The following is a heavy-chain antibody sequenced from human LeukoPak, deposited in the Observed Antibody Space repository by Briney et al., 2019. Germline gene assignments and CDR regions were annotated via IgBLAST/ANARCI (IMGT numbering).Heavy chain of an antibody. CDR3: ASERGQLVLVY. D-gene: IGHD6-6*01. CDR2: ISSSGSTI. V-gene: IGHV3-48*03. Sequence: GGSLRLSCAASGFTFSSYEMNWVRQAPGKGLEWVSYISSSGSTIYYADSVKGRFTISRDNAKNSLYLQMNSLRAEDTAVYYCASERGQLVLVYWGQGTLVTVSS. J-gene: IGHJ4*02. CDR1: GFTFSSYE.